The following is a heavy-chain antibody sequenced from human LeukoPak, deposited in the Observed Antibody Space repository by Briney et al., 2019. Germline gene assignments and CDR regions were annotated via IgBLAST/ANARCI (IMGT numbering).Heavy chain of an antibody. CDR2: IITIFGTA. CDR3: ARDPYYYDSSGYPRGGEFDY. Sequence: SVKVSCKASGGTFTSYAISWVRQAPGQGLEWMGRIITIFGTANYAQKFQGRVTITTDESTSTAYMELSSLRSEDPAVYYCARDPYYYDSSGYPRGGEFDYWGQGTLVTVSS. D-gene: IGHD3-22*01. CDR1: GGTFTSYA. J-gene: IGHJ4*02. V-gene: IGHV1-69*05.